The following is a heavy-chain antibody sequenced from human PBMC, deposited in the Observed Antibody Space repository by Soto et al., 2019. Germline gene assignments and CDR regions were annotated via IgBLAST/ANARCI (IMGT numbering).Heavy chain of an antibody. CDR1: GYSSTSYW. D-gene: IGHD2-15*01. CDR2: IYPVDSDT. Sequence: ATLKLSCKGSGYSSTSYWIGWVRQMTGKGLKWMGIIYPVDSDTRYSPSFQGQVTLSADKSISTAYLQWSRLKASDTAMYYCARQRYFSGGSCYSQNYYYYGIDVWGQGTTVTVSS. CDR3: ARQRYFSGGSCYSQNYYYYGIDV. J-gene: IGHJ6*02. V-gene: IGHV5-51*01.